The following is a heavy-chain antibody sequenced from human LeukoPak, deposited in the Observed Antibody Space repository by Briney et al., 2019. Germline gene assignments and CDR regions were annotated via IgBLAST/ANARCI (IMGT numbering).Heavy chain of an antibody. CDR3: ARESDYQGSGTGWFDR. D-gene: IGHD3-10*01. Sequence: PSETLSLTCAVYGGSFSGYYWSWIRQPPGKGLEWIGEINHSGSTNYNPSLKSRVPISVDTSKNQLSLRLSSVTAADTAVYYCARESDYQGSGTGWFDRWSQGTLVTVSS. V-gene: IGHV4-34*01. CDR2: INHSGST. J-gene: IGHJ5*02. CDR1: GGSFSGYY.